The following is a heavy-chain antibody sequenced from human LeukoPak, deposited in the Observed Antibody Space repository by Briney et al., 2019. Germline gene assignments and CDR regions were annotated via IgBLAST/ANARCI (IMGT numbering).Heavy chain of an antibody. CDR2: INSDGSEE. CDR3: ARDRGSYPFAY. Sequence: GGSLRLSSAVSGFTFSGFWMCWSRQAPGKGLEWVASINSDGSEEYYADVVKGRFTISRDNAKNSLYLQMNSLRDEDTAVYYCARDRGSYPFAYWGQGTLVTVSS. D-gene: IGHD1-26*01. J-gene: IGHJ4*02. V-gene: IGHV3-7*01. CDR1: GFTFSGFW.